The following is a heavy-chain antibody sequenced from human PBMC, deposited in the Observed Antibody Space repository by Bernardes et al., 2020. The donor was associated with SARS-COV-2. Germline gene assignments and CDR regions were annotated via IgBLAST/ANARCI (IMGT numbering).Heavy chain of an antibody. CDR1: GFTFSSSD. CDR3: ARVVSEQLVPWGDY. V-gene: IGHV3-13*05. D-gene: IGHD6-13*01. Sequence: GGSLRLSCAASGFTFSSSDMHWVRQATGKGLEWVSAIGTAGDPYYPGSVKGRFTISRENAKNSLYLQMNSLRAGDTAVYYCARVVSEQLVPWGDYWGQGTLVTVSS. CDR2: IGTAGDP. J-gene: IGHJ4*02.